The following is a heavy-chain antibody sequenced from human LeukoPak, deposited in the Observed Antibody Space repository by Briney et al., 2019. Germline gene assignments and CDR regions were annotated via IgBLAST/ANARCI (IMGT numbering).Heavy chain of an antibody. J-gene: IGHJ4*02. Sequence: SQTLSLTCAISGDSVSSNSAAWNWIRQSPSRGLEWLGRTYYRSKWYNDYAISVQSRITINPDTSKNQFSLQLNSVTPEDTAVYYCVRGTRLPKSYFDYWGQGTLVTVSS. V-gene: IGHV6-1*01. CDR1: GDSVSSNSAA. CDR3: VRGTRLPKSYFDY. CDR2: TYYRSKWYN. D-gene: IGHD1-14*01.